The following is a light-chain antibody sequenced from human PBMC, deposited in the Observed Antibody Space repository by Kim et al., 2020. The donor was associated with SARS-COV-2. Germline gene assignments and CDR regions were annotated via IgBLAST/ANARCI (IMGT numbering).Light chain of an antibody. V-gene: IGLV3-1*01. Sequence: VSLCQGPTVSFSCSDVRVGDTSACRYQPKPGPSLVLVLYQDGSPPSAVPVRVSGSEYATTVTLTMSGTLAVDEADYYCQAWDTSVVFGGGTQLTVL. CDR2: QDG. CDR1: RVGDTS. J-gene: IGLJ2*01. CDR3: QAWDTSVV.